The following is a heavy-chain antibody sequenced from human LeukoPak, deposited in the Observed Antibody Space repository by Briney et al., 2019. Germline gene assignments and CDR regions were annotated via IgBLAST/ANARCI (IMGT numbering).Heavy chain of an antibody. CDR3: VREGIYGGNSDPDY. V-gene: IGHV3-48*02. J-gene: IGHJ4*02. D-gene: IGHD4-23*01. CDR2: IGSTSTTI. CDR1: GFTFSSYS. Sequence: GGSLRLSCAASGFTFSSYSMNWVRQAPGKGLEWVSYIGSTSTTIYYADSAMGRFTISRDNAKNSLYLQMNRLRDEDTAVYYCVREGIYGGNSDPDYWGQGSLVNVSS.